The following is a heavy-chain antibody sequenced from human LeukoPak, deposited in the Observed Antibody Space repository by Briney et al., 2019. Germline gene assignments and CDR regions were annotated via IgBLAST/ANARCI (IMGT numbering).Heavy chain of an antibody. CDR3: ARVDGDYYDCSGLFPDY. Sequence: PSETLSLTCTVSGGSISSSSYSWGWIRQPPGKGLEWIGSVYYSGSTYYNPSLKSRLTMSVDTSKNQFSLKLTSVTAADTAVYYCARVDGDYYDCSGLFPDYWGQGTLVTVSS. J-gene: IGHJ4*02. V-gene: IGHV4-39*07. CDR1: GGSISSSSYS. CDR2: VYYSGST. D-gene: IGHD3-22*01.